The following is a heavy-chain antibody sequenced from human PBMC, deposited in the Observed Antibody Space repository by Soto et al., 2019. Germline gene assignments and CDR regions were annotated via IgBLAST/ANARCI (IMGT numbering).Heavy chain of an antibody. D-gene: IGHD2-21*02. CDR3: ATSYCGGNCYSNLRLGYYYYGLDV. Sequence: QVQLVQSGAEVKKPGASVKVSCKASGYTFTNYGISWVRQAPGQGLEWMGWISAYNGNINYAQKLQGRVTMTTDTSTSTAYMELTSLRSDDTAMYDCATSYCGGNCYSNLRLGYYYYGLDVWGQGTTVTVSS. V-gene: IGHV1-18*01. CDR1: GYTFTNYG. CDR2: ISAYNGNI. J-gene: IGHJ6*02.